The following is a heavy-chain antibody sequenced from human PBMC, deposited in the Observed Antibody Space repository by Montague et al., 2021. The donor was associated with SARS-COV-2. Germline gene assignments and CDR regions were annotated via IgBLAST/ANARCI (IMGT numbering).Heavy chain of an antibody. V-gene: IGHV4-59*05. Sequence: SETLSLTCTVSGGSISSYYWSWIRQPPGKGMEWMGSIYYSESTYYNPSLKSQVTISVDTSKNQLSLKLSSVTAADTAVYYCAGAAVIGPVGCSGGSCYSFPNWFDPWGQGTLVTVSS. J-gene: IGHJ5*02. CDR3: AGAAVIGPVGCSGGSCYSFPNWFDP. CDR1: GGSISSYY. CDR2: IYYSEST. D-gene: IGHD2-15*01.